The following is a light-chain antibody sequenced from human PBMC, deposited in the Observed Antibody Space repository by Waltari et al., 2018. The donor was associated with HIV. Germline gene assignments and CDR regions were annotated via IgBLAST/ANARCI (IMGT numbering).Light chain of an antibody. Sequence: DIQMTQSQSSLSASVGDRVTISCRASQYINTYLNWYQQKPGGAPKLLIYTASTLQSGVPSRFSGSGSGTDFTLTISSLQPEDVATYYCQQSFNNPRAFGQGTKVQI. CDR1: QYINTY. J-gene: IGKJ1*01. V-gene: IGKV1-39*01. CDR2: TAS. CDR3: QQSFNNPRA.